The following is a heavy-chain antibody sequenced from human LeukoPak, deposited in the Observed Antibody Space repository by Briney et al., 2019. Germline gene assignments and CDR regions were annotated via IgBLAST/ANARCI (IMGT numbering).Heavy chain of an antibody. D-gene: IGHD3-16*02. J-gene: IGHJ4*02. Sequence: GGSLRLSCAASGFTFSGSAMHWVRRASGKGLEWVGRIRSKANSYATAYAASVKGRFTISRDDSKNTAYLQMNSLKTEDTAVYYCTRPSDDYVWGSYRGLDYWGQGTLVTVSS. CDR1: GFTFSGSA. CDR3: TRPSDDYVWGSYRGLDY. CDR2: IRSKANSYAT. V-gene: IGHV3-73*01.